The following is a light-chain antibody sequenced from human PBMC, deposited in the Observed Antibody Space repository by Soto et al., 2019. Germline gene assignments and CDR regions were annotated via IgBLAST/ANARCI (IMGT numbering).Light chain of an antibody. V-gene: IGLV2-14*01. CDR2: EVS. CDR1: SSDVGGYNH. J-gene: IGLJ1*01. Sequence: QSALTQPASVSGSPGQSITISCTGSSSDVGGYNHVSWYQQHPGKAPKLMIYEVSNRPSGVSNRFSGSKSVNTASLTISGLQAEDEADYYCSSHSSSSAYYVFGTGTKLTVL. CDR3: SSHSSSSAYYV.